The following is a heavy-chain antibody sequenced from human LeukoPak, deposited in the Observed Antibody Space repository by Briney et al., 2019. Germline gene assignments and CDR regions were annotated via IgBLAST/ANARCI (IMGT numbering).Heavy chain of an antibody. CDR2: IYSSGNT. D-gene: IGHD5-12*01. Sequence: SETLSLTCTVSGVSISSSSYFWGWVRQSPGKGLEWIGNIYSSGNTYYNASLKSRVTMYIDTSKNQFSLKLSSVTAADTAMYYCAKSNGYGLIDYWGQGTLVTVSS. V-gene: IGHV4-39*01. CDR3: AKSNGYGLIDY. J-gene: IGHJ4*02. CDR1: GVSISSSSYF.